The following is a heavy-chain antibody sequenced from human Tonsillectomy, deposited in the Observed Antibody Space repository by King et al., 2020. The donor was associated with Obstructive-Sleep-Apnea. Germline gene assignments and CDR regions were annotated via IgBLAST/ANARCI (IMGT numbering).Heavy chain of an antibody. CDR3: TWMTTVTTIDF. V-gene: IGHV3-15*01. Sequence: VQLVESGGGLVKPGGSLRVSCAVSGITFRDAWMSWVRQAPGKGLEWVGRIKSQGGGGITDYAAPVKGRFIISRDDSKNTLYLQMNSLKIEDTAVYYCTWMTTVTTIDFWGQGTQVTVSS. CDR2: IKSQGGGGIT. CDR1: GITFRDAW. J-gene: IGHJ4*02. D-gene: IGHD4-17*01.